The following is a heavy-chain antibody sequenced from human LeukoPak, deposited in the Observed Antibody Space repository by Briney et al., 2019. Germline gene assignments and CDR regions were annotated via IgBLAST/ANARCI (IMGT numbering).Heavy chain of an antibody. CDR1: GGSISSYY. D-gene: IGHD2-8*02. CDR2: IYNSGSI. V-gene: IGHV4-59*08. J-gene: IGHJ6*02. Sequence: SETLSLTCTVSGGSISSYYWSWIRQPPGKGLEWIGYIYNSGSINYNPSLKGRVTTSVDTSKKQFSLKLSSVTAADTAVYYCARLRITGGHYYQHGLDVWGQGTTVTVSS. CDR3: ARLRITGGHYYQHGLDV.